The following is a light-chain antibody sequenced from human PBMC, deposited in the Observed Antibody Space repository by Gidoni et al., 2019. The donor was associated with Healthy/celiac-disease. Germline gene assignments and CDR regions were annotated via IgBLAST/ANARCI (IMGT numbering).Light chain of an antibody. CDR1: QSVSSY. V-gene: IGKV3-11*01. CDR2: DAS. Sequence: EIVLTQSPATLSLSPGERATLSCRASQSVSSYLAWYQQKPGQAPRLLIYDASNRATGIPARFSGSVSGTDFTLTISSLEPEDFAVYYCQQRSIFGPXTNVDIK. J-gene: IGKJ3*01. CDR3: QQRSI.